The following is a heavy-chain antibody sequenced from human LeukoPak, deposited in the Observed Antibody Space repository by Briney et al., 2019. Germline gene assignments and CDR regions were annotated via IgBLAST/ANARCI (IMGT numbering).Heavy chain of an antibody. CDR3: ATGVVPAAQVLLWFGELVY. CDR1: GGTFSSHA. Sequence: ASVKVSCKASGGTFSSHAISWVRQAPGQGLEWMGGFDPEDGETIYAQKFQGRVTMTEDTSTDTAYMELSSLRSEDTAVYYCATGVVPAAQVLLWFGELVYWGQGTLVTVSS. D-gene: IGHD3-10*01. CDR2: FDPEDGET. J-gene: IGHJ4*02. V-gene: IGHV1-24*01.